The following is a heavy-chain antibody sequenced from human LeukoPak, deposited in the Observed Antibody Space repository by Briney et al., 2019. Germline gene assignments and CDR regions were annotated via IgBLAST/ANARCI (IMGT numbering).Heavy chain of an antibody. Sequence: GGSLRLSCAASGFTCDDYAMHWLRQAPGKGLEWVSGINWNGGKIGYADSVRGRFTISRDSAKSSLYLQMNTLRAEDMAFYYCAKALSSSFTGSSWEYWGQGTLVTVSS. CDR3: AKALSSSFTGSSWEY. CDR2: INWNGGKI. V-gene: IGHV3-9*03. J-gene: IGHJ4*02. CDR1: GFTCDDYA. D-gene: IGHD6-6*01.